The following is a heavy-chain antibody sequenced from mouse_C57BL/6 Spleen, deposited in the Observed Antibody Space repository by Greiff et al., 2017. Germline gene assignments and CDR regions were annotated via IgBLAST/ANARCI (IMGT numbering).Heavy chain of an antibody. D-gene: IGHD1-1*01. J-gene: IGHJ4*01. CDR3: AKRDYGRSSSMDY. CDR2: IWRGGST. CDR1: GFSLTSYG. V-gene: IGHV2-5*01. Sequence: VKLVESGPGLVQPSQSLSITCTVSGFSLTSYGVHWVRQSPGKGLEWLGVIWRGGSTDYNAAFMSRLSITKDNSKSQVFFKMNSLQADDTAIYYCAKRDYGRSSSMDYWGQGTSVTVSS.